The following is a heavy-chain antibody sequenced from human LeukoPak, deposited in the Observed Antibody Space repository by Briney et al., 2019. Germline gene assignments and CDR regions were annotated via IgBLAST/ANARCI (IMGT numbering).Heavy chain of an antibody. Sequence: GESLQISCKDSGYSFTSYWIGCVRQMHGKGLEWMGIIYPGDSDTRYSPSFQGQVTISAHKSLSTSYLQWSSLKASDTAMYYCARGIPHIPHCSSSSCRREDPTSWFDPWGQGTLVTVSS. CDR1: GYSFTSYW. J-gene: IGHJ5*02. CDR2: IYPGDSDT. V-gene: IGHV5-51*01. CDR3: ARGIPHIPHCSSSSCRREDPTSWFDP. D-gene: IGHD2-2*01.